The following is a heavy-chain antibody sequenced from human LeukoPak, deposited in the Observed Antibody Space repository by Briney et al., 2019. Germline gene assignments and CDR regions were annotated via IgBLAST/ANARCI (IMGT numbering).Heavy chain of an antibody. CDR2: IKSKSDGGTT. CDR1: GFTFTNAW. J-gene: IGHJ4*02. V-gene: IGHV3-15*01. CDR3: TTAPKPYGDYVDY. Sequence: GGSLRLSCAASGFTFTNAWMNWVRQAPGKGLEWVGRIKSKSDGGTTDYAAPVKGRFAISRDDSKNTLYLQMNGLGSEDTAVYYCTTAPKPYGDYVDYWGQGTLVTVSS. D-gene: IGHD4-17*01.